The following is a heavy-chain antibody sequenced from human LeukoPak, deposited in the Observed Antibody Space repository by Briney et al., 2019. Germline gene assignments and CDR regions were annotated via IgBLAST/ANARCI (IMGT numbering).Heavy chain of an antibody. J-gene: IGHJ4*02. Sequence: SVKVSCKASGGTFSSYAISWVRQAPGQGFEWMGGIIPIFGTANYAQKFQGRVTITADESTSTAYMELSSLRSEDTAVYYCARNYYDSSGLDYWGQGTLVTVSS. CDR3: ARNYYDSSGLDY. D-gene: IGHD3-22*01. V-gene: IGHV1-69*01. CDR1: GGTFSSYA. CDR2: IIPIFGTA.